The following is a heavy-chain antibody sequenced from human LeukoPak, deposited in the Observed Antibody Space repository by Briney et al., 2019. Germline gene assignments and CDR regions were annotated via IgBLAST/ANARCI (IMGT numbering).Heavy chain of an antibody. Sequence: PGGSLRLSCAASGFTFSSYAMHWVRQAPGKGLEWVAVISYDGSNKYYADSVKGRFTISRDNSKNTLYLQMNSLRAEDTAVYYCAKDRVNYDYVWGSYRETMIVAGEGDYWGQGTLVTVSS. D-gene: IGHD3-16*02. CDR1: GFTFSSYA. CDR3: AKDRVNYDYVWGSYRETMIVAGEGDY. V-gene: IGHV3-30*18. J-gene: IGHJ4*02. CDR2: ISYDGSNK.